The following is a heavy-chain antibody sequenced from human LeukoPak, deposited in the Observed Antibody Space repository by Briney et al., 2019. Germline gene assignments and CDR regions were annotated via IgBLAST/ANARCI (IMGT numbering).Heavy chain of an antibody. D-gene: IGHD3-3*01. CDR1: GFTFSSYS. Sequence: GGSLRLSCAASGFTFSSYSMNWVRQAPGKGLEWVSYISSSSSTIYYADSVKGRFTISRDNAKNSLYLQMNSLRAEDTAVYYCARVQDYDFWSGYYFDYWGQGTLVTVSS. V-gene: IGHV3-48*01. CDR3: ARVQDYDFWSGYYFDY. J-gene: IGHJ4*02. CDR2: ISSSSSTI.